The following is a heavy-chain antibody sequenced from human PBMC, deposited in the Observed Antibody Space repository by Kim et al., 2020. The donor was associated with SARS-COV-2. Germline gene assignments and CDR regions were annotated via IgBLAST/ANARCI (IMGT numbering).Heavy chain of an antibody. CDR3: AKDDCMILWFGKENSCYYGMDV. J-gene: IGHJ6*02. CDR2: ISGSGGST. Sequence: GGSLRLSCAASGFTFSSYAMSWVRQAPGKGLEWVSAISGSGGSTYYADSVKGRFTISRDNSKNTLYLQMNSLRAEDTAVYYCAKDDCMILWFGKENSCYYGMDVWGQGTTVTVSS. D-gene: IGHD3-10*01. V-gene: IGHV3-23*01. CDR1: GFTFSSYA.